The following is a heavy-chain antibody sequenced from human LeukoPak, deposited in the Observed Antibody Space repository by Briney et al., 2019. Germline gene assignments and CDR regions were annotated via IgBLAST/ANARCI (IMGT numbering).Heavy chain of an antibody. CDR1: GFSFSDAW. CDR2: IQSKADAGAT. Sequence: GGSLRLSCAASGFSFSDAWMTWVRQAPGKGLERVGRIQSKADAGATVCAAPVKGRFIISKDYSTNTLYLQMNSLKTEDTAVYFCSTDGWYDRFTWGQGTLVTVSS. V-gene: IGHV3-15*01. CDR3: STDGWYDRFT. D-gene: IGHD2-15*01. J-gene: IGHJ5*02.